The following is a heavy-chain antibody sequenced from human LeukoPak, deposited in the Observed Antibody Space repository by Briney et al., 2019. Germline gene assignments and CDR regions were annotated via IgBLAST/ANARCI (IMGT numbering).Heavy chain of an antibody. Sequence: AGTLRLSCAASGFTFSSYSRNWLPQAPGKGLEGVSYISSSSGTIDYAFPVKGRITISRYKATNSLYLQMNSLRAEDTAVYYCARGGCSGDNCPLDYWGQGTLVTVSS. J-gene: IGHJ4*02. V-gene: IGHV3-48*01. CDR3: ARGGCSGDNCPLDY. CDR1: GFTFSSYS. D-gene: IGHD2-15*01. CDR2: ISSSSGTI.